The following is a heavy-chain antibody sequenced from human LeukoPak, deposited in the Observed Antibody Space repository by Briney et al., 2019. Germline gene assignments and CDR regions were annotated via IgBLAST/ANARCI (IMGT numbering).Heavy chain of an antibody. D-gene: IGHD1-26*01. V-gene: IGHV3-23*01. Sequence: GGSLRLSCAASGFTFSSYAMSWVRQAPGKGPEWVSGICGSCGSTYYADSAKGRFTISRDNSKNTLYLQMNSLRAEDTAVYYCAKGRWEVNLSDAFDIWGQGTLVTVSS. CDR2: ICGSCGST. CDR3: AKGRWEVNLSDAFDI. CDR1: GFTFSSYA. J-gene: IGHJ3*02.